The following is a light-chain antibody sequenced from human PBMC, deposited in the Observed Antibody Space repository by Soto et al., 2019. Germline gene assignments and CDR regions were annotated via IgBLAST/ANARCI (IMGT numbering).Light chain of an antibody. V-gene: IGLV3-21*02. Sequence: SYELTQVPSVSVAPGQTATMTCGGNHLGTKAVHWYRQRPGQAPVLVVYDDNERPSGIPQRFSGSKSGNTATLRINRVEAGDEADYYCQVWDTSGDHGGVFGGGTKLTVL. J-gene: IGLJ3*02. CDR2: DDN. CDR3: QVWDTSGDHGGV. CDR1: HLGTKA.